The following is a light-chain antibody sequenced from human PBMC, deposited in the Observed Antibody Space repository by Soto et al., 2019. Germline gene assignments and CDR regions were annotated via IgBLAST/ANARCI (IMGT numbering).Light chain of an antibody. CDR2: EVT. CDR3: SSYTSSNTSVL. J-gene: IGLJ2*01. CDR1: SSDVGAYKY. V-gene: IGLV2-14*01. Sequence: QSVLTQPASVSGSPGQSITISCTGTSSDVGAYKYVSWYQQQPDKAPKLIIYEVTNRPSGVSNRFSGSKSGNTASLTISWLQDDDEADYYCSSYTSSNTSVLFGGGTKLTVL.